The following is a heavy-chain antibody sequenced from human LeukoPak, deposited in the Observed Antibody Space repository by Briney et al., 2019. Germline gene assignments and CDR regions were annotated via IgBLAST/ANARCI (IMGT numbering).Heavy chain of an antibody. J-gene: IGHJ4*02. D-gene: IGHD5-18*01. CDR3: AATDRIQLWLKSADFDY. Sequence: ASVKVSCKASGYTFTGYYMHWVRQAPGQGLEWMGWINPNSGGTNYAQKFQGRVTMTRDTSISTAYMELSRLRSDDMAVYYCAATDRIQLWLKSADFDYWGQGTLVTVSS. CDR1: GYTFTGYY. V-gene: IGHV1-2*02. CDR2: INPNSGGT.